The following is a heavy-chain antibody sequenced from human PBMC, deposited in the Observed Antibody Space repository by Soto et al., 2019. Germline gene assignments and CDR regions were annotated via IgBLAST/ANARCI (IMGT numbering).Heavy chain of an antibody. V-gene: IGHV3-30*18. CDR3: AKRGIAVAGNRGTWFDP. J-gene: IGHJ5*02. CDR1: GFTFSSYG. D-gene: IGHD6-19*01. CDR2: ISYDGSNK. Sequence: QVQLVESGGGVVQPGRSLRLSCAASGFTFSSYGMHWVRQAPGKGLEWVAVISYDGSNKYYADSVKGRFTISRDNSKNTLYLQMNSLRAEDTAVYYCAKRGIAVAGNRGTWFDPWGQGTLVTVSS.